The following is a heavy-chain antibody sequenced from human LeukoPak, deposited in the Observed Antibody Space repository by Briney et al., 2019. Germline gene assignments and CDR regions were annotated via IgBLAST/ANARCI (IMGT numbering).Heavy chain of an antibody. D-gene: IGHD3-22*01. Sequence: PSETLSLTCAVYGGAFSGYYWSWIRQPPGKGLEWIGEINHSGSTNYNPSLKSRVTISVDTSKNQFSLKLSSVTAPDTAVYYCARKTYYYDSSGYYRRLSWFDPWGQGTLVTVSS. CDR3: ARKTYYYDSSGYYRRLSWFDP. J-gene: IGHJ5*02. CDR1: GGAFSGYY. V-gene: IGHV4-34*01. CDR2: INHSGST.